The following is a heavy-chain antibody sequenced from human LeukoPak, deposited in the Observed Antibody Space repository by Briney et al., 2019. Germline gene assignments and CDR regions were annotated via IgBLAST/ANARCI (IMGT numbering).Heavy chain of an antibody. Sequence: GGSLRLSCAASGFTFSSYAMHWVRQAPGKGLEWVAVISYDGSNKYYADSVKGRFTISRDNSKNTLYLQMNSLRAEDTAVYYCARAWWELQSWGQGTLVTVSS. D-gene: IGHD1-26*01. CDR1: GFTFSSYA. CDR3: ARAWWELQS. J-gene: IGHJ4*02. V-gene: IGHV3-30-3*01. CDR2: ISYDGSNK.